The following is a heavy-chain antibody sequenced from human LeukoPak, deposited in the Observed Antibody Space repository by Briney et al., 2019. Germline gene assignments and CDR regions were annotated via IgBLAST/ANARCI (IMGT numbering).Heavy chain of an antibody. D-gene: IGHD5-18*01. CDR3: ARDSRVGYSYVFDY. Sequence: SETLSLTCTVSGGSISSGGYYWSWIRQPPGKGLEWIGYIYHSGSTYYNPSLKSRVTISVDRSKNQFSLKLSSVTAADTAVYYCARDSRVGYSYVFDYWGQGTLVTVSS. J-gene: IGHJ4*02. CDR2: IYHSGST. V-gene: IGHV4-30-2*01. CDR1: GGSISSGGYY.